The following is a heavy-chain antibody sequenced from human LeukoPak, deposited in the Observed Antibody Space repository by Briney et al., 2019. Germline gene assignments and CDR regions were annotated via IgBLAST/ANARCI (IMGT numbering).Heavy chain of an antibody. CDR1: GYTFTSYG. CDR3: ARDREYYYGSGRKCVDY. CDR2: ISAYNGNT. D-gene: IGHD3-10*01. J-gene: IGHJ4*02. Sequence: ASVKVSCKASGYTFTSYGISWVRQAPGQGLEWMGWISAYNGNTNYAQKLQGRVTMTTDTSTSTAYMELRSLRSDDTAVYHCARDREYYYGSGRKCVDYWGQGTLVTVSS. V-gene: IGHV1-18*01.